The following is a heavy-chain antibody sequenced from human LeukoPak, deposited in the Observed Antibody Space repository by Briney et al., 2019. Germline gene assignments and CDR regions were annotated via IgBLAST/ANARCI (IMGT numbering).Heavy chain of an antibody. V-gene: IGHV4-39*07. CDR1: GGSISTSNYY. CDR2: IFYSGST. Sequence: SETLSLTCTVSGGSISTSNYYWGWIRQPPGKGLEWIGNIFYSGSTYYSPSLRSRVTISVDTSKNQFSLKLSSVTAADTAVYYCARYVAARQRGIDYWGQGTLVTVSS. CDR3: ARYVAARQRGIDY. J-gene: IGHJ4*02. D-gene: IGHD6-6*01.